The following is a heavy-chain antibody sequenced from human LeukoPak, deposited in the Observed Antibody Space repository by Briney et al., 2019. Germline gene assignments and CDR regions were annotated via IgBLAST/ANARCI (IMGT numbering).Heavy chain of an antibody. D-gene: IGHD3-10*01. Sequence: ASVKVFCKASGYTFTSYGISWVRQAPGQGLEWMGWISAYNGNTNYAQKLQGRVTMTTDTSTSTAYMELRSLRSDDTAVYYCAREQNYGSGSYYKGAHYYYYGMDVWGQGTTVTVSS. CDR3: AREQNYGSGSYYKGAHYYYYGMDV. V-gene: IGHV1-18*01. CDR1: GYTFTSYG. CDR2: ISAYNGNT. J-gene: IGHJ6*02.